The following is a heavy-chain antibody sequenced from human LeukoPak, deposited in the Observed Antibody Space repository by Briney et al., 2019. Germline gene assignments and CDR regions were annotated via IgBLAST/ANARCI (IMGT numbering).Heavy chain of an antibody. CDR3: ARDKDTAMAA. Sequence: PGGSLRLSCAASGFTFSSYAMSWVRQAPGKGLEWVSYISSSSSTIYYADSVKGRFTISRDNAKNSLYLQMNSLRAEDTAVYYCARDKDTAMAAWGQGTLVTVSS. V-gene: IGHV3-48*01. CDR2: ISSSSSTI. CDR1: GFTFSSYA. J-gene: IGHJ4*02. D-gene: IGHD5-18*01.